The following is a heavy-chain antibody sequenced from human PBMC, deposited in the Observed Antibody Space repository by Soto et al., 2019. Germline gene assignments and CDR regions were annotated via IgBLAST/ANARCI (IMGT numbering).Heavy chain of an antibody. CDR3: ARAGNCTSTTGFSGWLAP. CDR2: INTDNGKT. V-gene: IGHV1-3*04. CDR1: GYTFTNYS. Sequence: QVQLVQSGAEVKKPGASVKVSCKASGYTFTNYSMHWVRQAPGQRLEWMGWINTDNGKTRDSQRFQDRVTLTRDTSANTAYMELRSLTYEDTAVYYCARAGNCTSTTGFSGWLAPWGQGTLVTVSS. J-gene: IGHJ5*02. D-gene: IGHD2-2*01.